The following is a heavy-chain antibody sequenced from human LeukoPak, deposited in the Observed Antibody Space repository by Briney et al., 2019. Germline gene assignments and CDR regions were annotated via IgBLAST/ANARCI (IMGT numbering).Heavy chain of an antibody. J-gene: IGHJ4*02. Sequence: ASVKVSRKTSGYTFISYAMNWVRQAPGQGLEWMGWINTNTGNPTYAQGFTGRYVFSLDTSVSTAYLQISGLKVDDTAVYYCGRDPKLGIRGHTYGYIDYWGQGTLVTVSS. V-gene: IGHV7-4-1*02. CDR3: GRDPKLGIRGHTYGYIDY. CDR2: INTNTGNP. CDR1: GYTFISYA. D-gene: IGHD5-18*01.